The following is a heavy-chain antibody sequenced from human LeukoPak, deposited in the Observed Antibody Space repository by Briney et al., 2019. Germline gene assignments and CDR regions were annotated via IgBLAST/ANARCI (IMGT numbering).Heavy chain of an antibody. CDR3: ARLHWYYDF. Sequence: PGGSLRLSCAASGFMFNKWWMSWVRQAPGKELEWVAHINEDGSDLNYVDSVKGRFTISRDNTKNSLYLQRDSLRVEDTAVYYCARLHWYYDFWGRGTLVTVSS. V-gene: IGHV3-7*04. J-gene: IGHJ2*01. CDR1: GFMFNKWW. CDR2: INEDGSDL.